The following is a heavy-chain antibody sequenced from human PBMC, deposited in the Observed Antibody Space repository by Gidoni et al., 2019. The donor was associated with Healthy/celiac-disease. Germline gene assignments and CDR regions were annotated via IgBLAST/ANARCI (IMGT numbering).Heavy chain of an antibody. V-gene: IGHV3-23*01. CDR2: ISGSGGST. Sequence: AISGSGGSTYYADSVKGRFTISRDNSKNTLYLQMNSLRAEDTAVYYCAKAIRGITAPFQHWGQGTLVTVSS. CDR3: AKAIRGITAPFQH. J-gene: IGHJ1*01. D-gene: IGHD3-10*01.